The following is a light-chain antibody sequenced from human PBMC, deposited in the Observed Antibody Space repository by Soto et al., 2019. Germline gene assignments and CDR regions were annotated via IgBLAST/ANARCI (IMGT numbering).Light chain of an antibody. CDR3: SSYAASDNFVI. J-gene: IGLJ2*01. Sequence: QSVLTQPPSASGSPGQSVTISCTGTDSHVGGYNFVSWYQQHPGRAPKLMIYEVYQRPSGVPDRFSGSKSGNTASLTVSGLQAEDEANYYCSSYAASDNFVIFGGGTKLTVL. CDR2: EVY. V-gene: IGLV2-8*01. CDR1: DSHVGGYNF.